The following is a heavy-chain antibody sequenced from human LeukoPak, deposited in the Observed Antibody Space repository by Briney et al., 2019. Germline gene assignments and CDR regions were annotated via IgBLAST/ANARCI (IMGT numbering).Heavy chain of an antibody. CDR1: GGSLGSSTNY. J-gene: IGHJ4*02. V-gene: IGHV4-39*01. CDR2: MYYGGTT. D-gene: IGHD3-22*01. CDR3: ATGKFSGYYDY. Sequence: SETLSLTCTVSGGSLGSSTNYGGWVRQTPGRGMEWIGSMYYGGTTYYNTSLKSRLTLSVDTSKNQISLRLPSVTAADSAVYFCATGKFSGYYDYWGQGTLVTVSS.